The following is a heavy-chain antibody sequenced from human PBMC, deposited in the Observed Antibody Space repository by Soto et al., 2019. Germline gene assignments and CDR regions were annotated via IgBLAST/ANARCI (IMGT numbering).Heavy chain of an antibody. CDR1: GFTFSSYA. D-gene: IGHD3-10*01. CDR2: ISYDGSNK. J-gene: IGHJ3*02. Sequence: QVQLVESGGGVVQHGRSLRLSCAASGFTFSSYAMHWVRQAPGKGLERVAVISYDGSNKYYADSVKGRFTISRDNSKNTLYLQLNSLRDEYTGVYYSARDRNMVRGDDAFDIWVQGTMDTVSS. CDR3: ARDRNMVRGDDAFDI. V-gene: IGHV3-30-3*01.